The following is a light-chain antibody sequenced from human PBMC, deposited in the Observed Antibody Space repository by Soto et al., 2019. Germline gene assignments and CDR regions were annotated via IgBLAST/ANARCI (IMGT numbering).Light chain of an antibody. CDR2: DTS. CDR3: LLSYSGARPHVV. CDR1: TGAVTSGHY. Sequence: QAVVTQEPSLTVSPGGTVTLTCGSSTGAVTSGHYPYWFQQKPGQAPRTLIYDTSNKHSWTLARFSGSLLGGKAALTLSGAQPEDEAEYNCLLSYSGARPHVVFGGGTKLTVL. J-gene: IGLJ2*01. V-gene: IGLV7-46*01.